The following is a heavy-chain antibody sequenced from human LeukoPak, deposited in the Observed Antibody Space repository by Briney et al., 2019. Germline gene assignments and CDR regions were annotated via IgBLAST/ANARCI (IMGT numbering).Heavy chain of an antibody. V-gene: IGHV3-21*01. D-gene: IGHD3-3*01. CDR1: GFTFSSYS. CDR2: ISSSSSYI. CDR3: ARVGYDFWSGYPDY. J-gene: IGHJ4*02. Sequence: GGSLRLSCAASGFTFSSYSMNWVRQAPGKGLEWVSSISSSSSYIYYADSVKGRFTISRDNAKNSLYLQMNSLRAEDTAVYYCARVGYDFWSGYPDYWGQGTLVTVSS.